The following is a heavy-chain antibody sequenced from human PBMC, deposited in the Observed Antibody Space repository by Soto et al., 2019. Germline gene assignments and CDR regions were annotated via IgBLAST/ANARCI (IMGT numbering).Heavy chain of an antibody. J-gene: IGHJ4*02. D-gene: IGHD2-21*02. V-gene: IGHV4-59*01. Sequence: SETLSLTCTVSGGSISSYYWSWIRQPPGKGLEWIGYIYYRGSTNYNPSLKSRVTISVDTSKNQFPLKLSSVTAADTAVYYRARTSMVVTTYYFDYWGQGTLVTVSS. CDR2: IYYRGST. CDR3: ARTSMVVTTYYFDY. CDR1: GGSISSYY.